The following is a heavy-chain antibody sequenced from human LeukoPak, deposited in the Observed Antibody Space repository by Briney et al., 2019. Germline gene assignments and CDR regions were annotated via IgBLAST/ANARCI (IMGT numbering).Heavy chain of an antibody. J-gene: IGHJ4*02. CDR2: IYYSGST. CDR3: AAAYCSGGSCYGRSYFDY. Sequence: SETLSLTCTVSGGSISSGGYSWSWIRQHPRKGLEWIGYIYYSGSTYYNPSLKSRVTISVDTSKNQFSLKLSSVTAADTAVYYCAAAYCSGGSCYGRSYFDYWGQGTLVTVSS. D-gene: IGHD2-15*01. CDR1: GGSISSGGYS. V-gene: IGHV4-31*03.